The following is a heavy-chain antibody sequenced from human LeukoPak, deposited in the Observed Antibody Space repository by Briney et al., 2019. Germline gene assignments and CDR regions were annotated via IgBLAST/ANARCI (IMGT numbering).Heavy chain of an antibody. CDR1: GASISSHNW. V-gene: IGHV4-4*02. CDR3: ASAEPRGIIWYPS. D-gene: IGHD6-13*01. J-gene: IGHJ5*02. Sequence: SETLSLTCAVSGASISSHNWWWSWVRQPPGKGLEWIGEIYHSGSTNYNPSLKSRVTMSVDKSKNQFSLNLSSVTAVDTAVYYCASAEPRGIIWYPSWGQGTLVTVSS. CDR2: IYHSGST.